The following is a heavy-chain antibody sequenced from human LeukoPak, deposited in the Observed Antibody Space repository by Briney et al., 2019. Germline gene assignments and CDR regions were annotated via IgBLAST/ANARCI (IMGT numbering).Heavy chain of an antibody. Sequence: PGGSLRLSCAASGFTFSDYYMSWIRQAPGKGLEWVSYISSSSSYTNYADSVKGRFTISRDNAKNSLYLQMNSLRAEDTAVYYCARAQGRYSSSTSCYGGSDYWGQGTLVTVSS. CDR2: ISSSSSYT. CDR1: GFTFSDYY. V-gene: IGHV3-11*06. D-gene: IGHD2-2*01. J-gene: IGHJ4*02. CDR3: ARAQGRYSSSTSCYGGSDY.